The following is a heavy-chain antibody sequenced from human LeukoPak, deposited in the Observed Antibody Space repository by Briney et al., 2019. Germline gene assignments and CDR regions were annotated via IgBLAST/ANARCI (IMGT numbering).Heavy chain of an antibody. Sequence: SETLSLTCIVSGGSISTSAYYWGWIRQPPGEGLQWIGSIYYSGNTYYNSSLKSRVTISVDTSTSQFSLRLSSVTAADTAVYYCARDHPVDTAMDYWGQGTLVTVSS. CDR2: IYYSGNT. J-gene: IGHJ4*02. CDR3: ARDHPVDTAMDY. V-gene: IGHV4-39*02. CDR1: GGSISTSAYY. D-gene: IGHD5-18*01.